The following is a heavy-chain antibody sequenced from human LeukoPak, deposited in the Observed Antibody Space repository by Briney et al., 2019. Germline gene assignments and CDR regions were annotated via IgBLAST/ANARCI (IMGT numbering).Heavy chain of an antibody. D-gene: IGHD3-3*01. CDR2: INWNGGST. Sequence: PGGSLRLSCAASGFTFDDYGMSWVRQAPGKGLEWVSGINWNGGSTGYADSVKGRFTISRDNAKNSLYLQMNSRRAEDTALYHCARHLFGVASYYYYGMDVWGQGTTVTVSS. CDR3: ARHLFGVASYYYYGMDV. J-gene: IGHJ6*02. CDR1: GFTFDDYG. V-gene: IGHV3-20*01.